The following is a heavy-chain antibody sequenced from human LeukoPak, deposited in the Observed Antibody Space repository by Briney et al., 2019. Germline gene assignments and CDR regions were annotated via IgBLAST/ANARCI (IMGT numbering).Heavy chain of an antibody. CDR1: GGSISSSSYY. CDR2: IYYSGST. Sequence: PSETLSLTCTVSGGSISSSSYYWGWIRQPPGTGLEWIGSIYYSGSTYYNPSLKSRVTISVDTSKNQFSLKLSSVTAADTAVYYCARRGSPSSMVRGVYFNSWGQGTLVTVSS. CDR3: ARRGSPSSMVRGVYFNS. D-gene: IGHD3-10*01. J-gene: IGHJ4*02. V-gene: IGHV4-39*01.